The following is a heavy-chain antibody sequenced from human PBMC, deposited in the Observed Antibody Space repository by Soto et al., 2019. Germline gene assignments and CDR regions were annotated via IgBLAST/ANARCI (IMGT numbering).Heavy chain of an antibody. D-gene: IGHD6-25*01. J-gene: IGHJ4*02. Sequence: EVQLLESGGALVQPGGSLRLSCVVSGFTFSAYAMSWVRQAPGKGLEWVSAVTGSGDDTYHADSVKGRFTISRDNSRDPVYFQVDRLGAAGTGINYCVEGSETSRPYYFGYWGQGTLVTVSS. CDR3: VEGSETSRPYYFGY. CDR1: GFTFSAYA. CDR2: VTGSGDDT. V-gene: IGHV3-23*01.